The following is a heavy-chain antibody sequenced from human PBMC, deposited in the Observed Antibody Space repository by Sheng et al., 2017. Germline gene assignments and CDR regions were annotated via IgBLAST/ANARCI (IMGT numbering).Heavy chain of an antibody. Sequence: VQLVESGGGVVQPGRSLRLSCSVSGFTFSDYGMHWVRQAPGKGLEWVSGIRAGGDIAYYADSVKGRFTISRDNSENTLYLQLNSLRVEDTAVYYCAKGLGTSGYHDYWGQGTLVTVSS. V-gene: IGHV3-23*04. CDR3: AKGLGTSGYHDY. CDR2: IRAGGDIA. CDR1: GFTFSDYG. J-gene: IGHJ4*02. D-gene: IGHD3-22*01.